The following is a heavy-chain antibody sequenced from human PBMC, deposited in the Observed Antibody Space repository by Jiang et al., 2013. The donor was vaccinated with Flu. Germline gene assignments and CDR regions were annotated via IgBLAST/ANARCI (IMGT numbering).Heavy chain of an antibody. V-gene: IGHV3-53*01. J-gene: IGHJ4*02. Sequence: FTVTSNYMSWVRQAPGKGLEWVSVIYSGGSTYYADSVKGRFTISRDNSNNTLYLQMNSLRAEDTAIYYCARAEPRYCSGGSCKGFDSWGQGTLVTVSS. CDR3: ARAEPRYCSGGSCKGFDS. CDR2: IYSGGST. D-gene: IGHD2-15*01. CDR1: FTVTSNY.